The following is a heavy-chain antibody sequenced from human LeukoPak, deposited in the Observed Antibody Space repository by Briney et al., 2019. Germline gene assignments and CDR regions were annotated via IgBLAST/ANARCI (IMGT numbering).Heavy chain of an antibody. Sequence: GGSLRLSCAASGFSLSHYNMNWVRQAPGKGLEWVSSISSGTAYKYYADSVRGRFAISRDNAKNSLYLQMNSLRAEDTAFYYCARAGWGITMIVVRDAFDIWGQGTMVTVSS. CDR1: GFSLSHYN. V-gene: IGHV3-21*01. D-gene: IGHD3-22*01. J-gene: IGHJ3*02. CDR2: ISSGTAYK. CDR3: ARAGWGITMIVVRDAFDI.